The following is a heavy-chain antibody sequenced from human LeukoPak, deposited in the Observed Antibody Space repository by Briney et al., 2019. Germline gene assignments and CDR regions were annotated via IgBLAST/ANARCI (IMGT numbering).Heavy chain of an antibody. D-gene: IGHD5-12*01. CDR2: INHSGST. CDR1: GGSFSGYY. CDR3: ARVTRWLRTLEY. J-gene: IGHJ4*02. Sequence: SQTLSLTCAVYGGSFSGYYWSWIPHPPGKGLEWIGEINHSGSTNYNPSLKSRVNIAVDTSKNQFSLEAGSVTAARTAVCYLARVTRWLRTLEYWGQG. V-gene: IGHV4-34*01.